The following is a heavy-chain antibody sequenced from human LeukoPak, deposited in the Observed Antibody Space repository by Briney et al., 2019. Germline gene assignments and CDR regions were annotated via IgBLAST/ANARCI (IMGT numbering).Heavy chain of an antibody. CDR3: ARDRAYCGGDCYVQFDP. J-gene: IGHJ5*02. D-gene: IGHD2-21*02. V-gene: IGHV4-61*02. Sequence: SQTLSLTCTVSGGSISSGSYYWSWIRQPAGKGLEWIGRIYTSGSTNYNPSLKSRVTISVDTSKNQFSLKLSSVTAADTAVYYCARDRAYCGGDCYVQFDPWGQGTLVTVSS. CDR1: GGSISSGSYY. CDR2: IYTSGST.